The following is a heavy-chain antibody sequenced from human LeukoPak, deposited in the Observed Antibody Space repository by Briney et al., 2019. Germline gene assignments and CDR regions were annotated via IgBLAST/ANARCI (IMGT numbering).Heavy chain of an antibody. Sequence: SETLSLTCTVSSGSVNSGSYYWNWIRQPPGKGLEWIGYIYYSGSTNYNPSLKSRVTISVDTAKNQLSLKLSSVTAADTAVYCWARRAGYTGSWYEYWGQGTLVTVSS. CDR1: SGSVNSGSYY. CDR2: IYYSGST. CDR3: ARRAGYTGSWYEY. V-gene: IGHV4-61*01. D-gene: IGHD6-13*01. J-gene: IGHJ4*02.